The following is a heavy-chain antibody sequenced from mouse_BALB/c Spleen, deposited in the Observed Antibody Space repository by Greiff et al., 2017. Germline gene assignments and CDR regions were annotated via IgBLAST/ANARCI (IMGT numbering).Heavy chain of an antibody. CDR3: ARSYYGNYPYAMDY. CDR2: IDPFNGGT. V-gene: IGHV1S135*01. D-gene: IGHD2-1*01. CDR1: GYSFTSYY. Sequence: VHVKQSGPELMKPGASVKISCKASGYSFTSYYMHWVKQSHGKSLEWIGYIDPFNGGTSYNQKFKGKATLTVDKSSSTAYMHLSSLTSEDSAVYYCARSYYGNYPYAMDYWGQGTSVTVSS. J-gene: IGHJ4*01.